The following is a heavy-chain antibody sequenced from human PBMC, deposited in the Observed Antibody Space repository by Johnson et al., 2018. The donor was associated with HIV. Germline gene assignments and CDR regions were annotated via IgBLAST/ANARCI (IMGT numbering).Heavy chain of an antibody. CDR3: AKVLYSSSSDAFDI. J-gene: IGHJ3*02. CDR2: INTAGDT. D-gene: IGHD6-6*01. V-gene: IGHV3-13*01. CDR1: GFTFGSYD. Sequence: VQLVESGGGLAQPGGSLRLSCAASGFTFGSYDMHWVRQVIGEGLEWVSGINTAGDTYYPDSVKGRFSISRESAKKSVYLQMNSLRAEDTAVYYCAKVLYSSSSDAFDIWGQGTMVTVSS.